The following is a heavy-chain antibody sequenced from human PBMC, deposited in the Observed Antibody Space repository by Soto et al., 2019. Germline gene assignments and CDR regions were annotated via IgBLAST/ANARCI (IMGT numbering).Heavy chain of an antibody. CDR2: IYPGNSNT. D-gene: IGHD1-1*01. CDR3: VRPSDVGLDSSFDY. J-gene: IGHJ4*02. Sequence: GESLKISCQGSGYSFTNYWIGWVRQMPGTGLEWLGIIYPGNSNTRYSPSFEGQVTMSADKSINTAYLQWSSLRASDTAIYFCVRPSDVGLDSSFDYWGQGTQLNVSS. V-gene: IGHV5-51*01. CDR1: GYSFTNYW.